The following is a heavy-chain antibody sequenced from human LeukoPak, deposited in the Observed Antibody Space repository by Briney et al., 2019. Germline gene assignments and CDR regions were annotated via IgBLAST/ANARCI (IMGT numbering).Heavy chain of an antibody. CDR3: ARGRDEPPGYFDY. J-gene: IGHJ4*02. V-gene: IGHV3-21*01. CDR1: GFTFGSYS. CDR2: ISSSSSYI. Sequence: GGSLRLSCAASGFTFGSYSMNWVRQAPGKGLEWVSSISSSSSYIYYADSVKGRFTISRDNAKNSLYLQMNSLRAEDTAVYYCARGRDEPPGYFDYWGQGTLVTVSS. D-gene: IGHD5-24*01.